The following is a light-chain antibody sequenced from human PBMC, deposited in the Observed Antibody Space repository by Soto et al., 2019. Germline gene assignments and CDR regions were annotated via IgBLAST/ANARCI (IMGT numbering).Light chain of an antibody. V-gene: IGKV3-20*01. CDR3: HQYGRSPQWT. Sequence: EIVMTQSPATLSVSPGERATLSCRASQSVSSNLAWYQQRPGQAPRLLIYGASSRATGIPDRFSGSGSGTDFTLTISRLEPEDFAVYYCHQYGRSPQWTFGPGTKVEIK. CDR1: QSVSSN. J-gene: IGKJ1*01. CDR2: GAS.